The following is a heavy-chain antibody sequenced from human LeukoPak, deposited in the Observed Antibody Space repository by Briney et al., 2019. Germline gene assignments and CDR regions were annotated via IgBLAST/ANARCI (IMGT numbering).Heavy chain of an antibody. D-gene: IGHD3-22*01. CDR1: GGSITSYF. J-gene: IGHJ4*02. Sequence: SETLSLTCTVSGGSITSYFWSWIRQPPGKGLEWIGYMYYSGSTNYNPSLKSRVSMSIDTSKNQFSLKLSSVTAADTAVYYCASGRSAYYYDSSGPFDYWGQGTLVTVSS. CDR2: MYYSGST. CDR3: ASGRSAYYYDSSGPFDY. V-gene: IGHV4-59*12.